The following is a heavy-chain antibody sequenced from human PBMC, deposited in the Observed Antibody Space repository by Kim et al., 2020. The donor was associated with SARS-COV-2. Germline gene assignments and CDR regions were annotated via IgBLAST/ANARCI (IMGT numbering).Heavy chain of an antibody. Sequence: SETLSLTCTVSGGSISSSSYYWGWIRQPPGKGLEWIGSIYYSGSTYYNPSLKSRVTISVDTSKNQFSLKLSSVTAADTAVYYCARDLLRSITMIAVNDYWGQGTLVTVSS. CDR1: GGSISSSSYY. J-gene: IGHJ4*02. CDR2: IYYSGST. V-gene: IGHV4-39*07. D-gene: IGHD3-22*01. CDR3: ARDLLRSITMIAVNDY.